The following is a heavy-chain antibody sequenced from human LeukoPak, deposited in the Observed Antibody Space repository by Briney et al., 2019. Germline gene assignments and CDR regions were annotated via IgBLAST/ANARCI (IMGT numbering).Heavy chain of an antibody. Sequence: GGSLRLSRAASGFTFSSYAMSWVRQAPGEGLEWVSLLSGSGGSTYYADSVKGRFTISRDNSKNTLYLQMNSLRAEDTAVYYCAKADRGWGVITKDWGQGTLVTVSS. V-gene: IGHV3-23*01. CDR1: GFTFSSYA. J-gene: IGHJ4*02. CDR2: LSGSGGST. D-gene: IGHD3-10*01. CDR3: AKADRGWGVITKD.